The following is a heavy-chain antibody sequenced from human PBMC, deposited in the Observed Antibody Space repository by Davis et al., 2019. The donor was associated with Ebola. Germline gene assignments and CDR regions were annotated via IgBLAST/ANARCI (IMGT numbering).Heavy chain of an antibody. J-gene: IGHJ4*02. CDR2: ISGSGGST. CDR3: AKGVTMVRGVIAY. D-gene: IGHD3-10*01. V-gene: IGHV3-23*01. CDR1: GFTFSSYA. Sequence: GESLKISCAASGFTFSSYAMSWVRQAPGKGLEWVSAISGSGGSTYYADSVKGRFTISRDNSKNTLYLQMNSLRAEDTAVYYCAKGVTMVRGVIAYWGQGTLVTVSS.